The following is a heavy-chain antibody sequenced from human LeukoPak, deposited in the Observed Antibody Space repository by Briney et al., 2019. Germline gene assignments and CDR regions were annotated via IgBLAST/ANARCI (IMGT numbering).Heavy chain of an antibody. V-gene: IGHV4-59*01. CDR3: ARGDSNTPNWFDP. CDR2: IYYSGST. Sequence: SETLSLTCTVSGGSISSYYWSWIRQPPGKGLEWIGYIYYSGSTNYNPYLKSRVTISVDTSKNQFSLKLSSVTAADTAVYYCARGDSNTPNWFDPWGQGTLVTVSS. J-gene: IGHJ5*02. CDR1: GGSISSYY. D-gene: IGHD2-21*01.